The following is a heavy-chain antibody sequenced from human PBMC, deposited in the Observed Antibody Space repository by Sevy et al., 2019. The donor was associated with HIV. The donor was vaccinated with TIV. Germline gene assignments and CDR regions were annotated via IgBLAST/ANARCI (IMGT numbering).Heavy chain of an antibody. Sequence: SETLSLTCAVSGYSISSGYYWGWVRQPPGKGLGWIASMYHSGNTYYNASLKSRITISTDTSKNQFSLRLTSVTAADAAFYSCASFCGGPGAFDIWGQGTMVTVSS. CDR2: MYHSGNT. J-gene: IGHJ3*02. CDR3: ASFCGGPGAFDI. V-gene: IGHV4-38-2*01. D-gene: IGHD2-21*01. CDR1: GYSISSGYY.